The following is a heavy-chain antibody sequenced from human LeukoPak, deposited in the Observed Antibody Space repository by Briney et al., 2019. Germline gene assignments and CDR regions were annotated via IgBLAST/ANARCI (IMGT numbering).Heavy chain of an antibody. Sequence: GGSLRLSCAASGFTFSSYAMSWVRQAPGKGLEWVSAISGGSADYADSVKGRFSISIDNSKNTLYLQMNSLRAEDTAVYYCAKDRSSRYDFWSGSFSHYYYYYVDVWGKGTTVTVSS. J-gene: IGHJ6*03. CDR2: ISGGSA. V-gene: IGHV3-23*01. D-gene: IGHD3-3*01. CDR3: AKDRSSRYDFWSGSFSHYYYYYVDV. CDR1: GFTFSSYA.